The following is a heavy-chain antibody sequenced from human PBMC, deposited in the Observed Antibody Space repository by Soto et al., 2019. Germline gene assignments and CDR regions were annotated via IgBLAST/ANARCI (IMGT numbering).Heavy chain of an antibody. J-gene: IGHJ5*02. CDR3: ARMTYSHNSGSPNWFDP. D-gene: IGHD3-10*01. Sequence: QVQLVQSGAEVKKPGASVKVSCKASGYTFTSYDINWVRQAPGQGLEWMGGMSPDSGNAGYAQKFQGRVTMTRNTSISTAYMELTSLRSEDTAVYYCARMTYSHNSGSPNWFDPWGQGTLVTVSS. CDR2: MSPDSGNA. CDR1: GYTFTSYD. V-gene: IGHV1-8*01.